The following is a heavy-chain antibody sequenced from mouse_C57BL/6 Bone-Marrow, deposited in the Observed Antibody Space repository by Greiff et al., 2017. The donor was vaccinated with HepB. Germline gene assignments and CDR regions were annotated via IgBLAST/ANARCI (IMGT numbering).Heavy chain of an antibody. CDR2: IRSKSNNYAT. Sequence: DVQLVESGGGLVQPKGSLKLSCAASGFSFNTYAMNWVRQAPGKGLEWVARIRSKSNNYATYYADSVKDRFTISRDDSESMLYLQMNNLKTEDTAMYYCVRDSELGRRDYYAMDYWGQGTSVTVSS. CDR1: GFSFNTYA. D-gene: IGHD4-1*01. J-gene: IGHJ4*01. V-gene: IGHV10-1*01. CDR3: VRDSELGRRDYYAMDY.